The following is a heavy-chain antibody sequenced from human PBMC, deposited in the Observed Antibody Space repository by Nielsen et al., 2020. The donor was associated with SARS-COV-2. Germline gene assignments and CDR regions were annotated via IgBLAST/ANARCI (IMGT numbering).Heavy chain of an antibody. V-gene: IGHV4-34*01. CDR2: INHSGST. D-gene: IGHD6-13*01. J-gene: IGHJ5*02. Sequence: SETLSLTCAVYGGSFSGYYWSWIRQPPGKGLEWIGEINHSGSTNYNPSLKSRVTISVDTSKNQFSLKLSSVTAADTAVYYCAGGAIAAAGTSWFDPWGQGTLVTVSS. CDR1: GGSFSGYY. CDR3: AGGAIAAAGTSWFDP.